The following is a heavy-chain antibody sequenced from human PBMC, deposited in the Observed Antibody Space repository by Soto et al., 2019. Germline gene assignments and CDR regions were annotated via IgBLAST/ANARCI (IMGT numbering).Heavy chain of an antibody. CDR1: GFTFDDYA. CDR2: ISWNSGSI. D-gene: IGHD6-19*01. CDR3: AKGRAAVAGAFDI. Sequence: EVQLVESGGGLVQPGRSLRLSCAASGFTFDDYAMHWVRQAPGKGLEWVSGISWNSGSIGYADSVKGRFTISRDNAKNYLYLQMNSLRAEDTALYYCAKGRAAVAGAFDIWGQGTMVTVSS. V-gene: IGHV3-9*01. J-gene: IGHJ3*02.